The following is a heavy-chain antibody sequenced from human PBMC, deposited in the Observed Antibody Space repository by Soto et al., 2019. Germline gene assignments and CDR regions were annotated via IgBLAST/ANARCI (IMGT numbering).Heavy chain of an antibody. CDR3: AREAAAERNYYGLDV. J-gene: IGHJ6*02. CDR2: ISGYNGNT. V-gene: IGHV1-18*04. CDR1: GYIFSGYG. Sequence: QVQLVQSGPEVRKPGASVKVSCKASGYIFSGYGISWVRQAPGQGLEWMAWISGYNGNTKFGERVQGRVNVTTDTSTSTAYMELRSLRSDDTDVYYCAREAAAERNYYGLDVWGQGTTVIVSS. D-gene: IGHD6-13*01.